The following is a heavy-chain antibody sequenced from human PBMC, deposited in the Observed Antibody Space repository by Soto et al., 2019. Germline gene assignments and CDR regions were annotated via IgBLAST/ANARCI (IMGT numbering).Heavy chain of an antibody. CDR2: MHYSGST. Sequence: SETLSLTCTVSGASMISYYWTWIRQPPGKGLEWIGYMHYSGSTNYNPSLESRVTISVDTSKNLFSLRLTSVTAADTAVYYCAREDFSYGVDVWGQGTTVTVXS. CDR1: GASMISYY. J-gene: IGHJ6*02. D-gene: IGHD3-3*01. V-gene: IGHV4-59*01. CDR3: AREDFSYGVDV.